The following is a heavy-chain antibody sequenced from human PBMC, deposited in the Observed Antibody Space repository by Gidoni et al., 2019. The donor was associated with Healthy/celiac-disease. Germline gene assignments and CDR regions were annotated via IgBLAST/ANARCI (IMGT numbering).Heavy chain of an antibody. Sequence: EVQLVESGGGLVKPGGSLRLSCAASGFTFSSDSMNWVRQAPGKGLEWVSSISSSSSYIYYADSVKGRFTISRDNAKNSLYLQMNSLRAEDTAVYDCARDLTTVIYYYYGMDVWGQGTTVTVSS. CDR2: ISSSSSYI. D-gene: IGHD4-17*01. J-gene: IGHJ6*02. CDR3: ARDLTTVIYYYYGMDV. V-gene: IGHV3-21*01. CDR1: GFTFSSDS.